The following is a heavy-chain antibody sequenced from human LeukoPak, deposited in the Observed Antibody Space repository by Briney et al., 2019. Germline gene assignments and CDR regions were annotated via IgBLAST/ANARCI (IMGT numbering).Heavy chain of an antibody. V-gene: IGHV4-34*01. CDR2: INDSGTI. J-gene: IGHJ6*03. CDR3: ARRWNYGRNCYIDV. D-gene: IGHD1-7*01. CDR1: GGSFSHYY. Sequence: SETLSLTCAVYGGSFSHYYWSWIRQFPGMGLEWIGEINDSGTINYNPSLMSRVTISLDKSKNQFSLKLSSATAADTAVYYCARRWNYGRNCYIDVWDKGATVSVSS.